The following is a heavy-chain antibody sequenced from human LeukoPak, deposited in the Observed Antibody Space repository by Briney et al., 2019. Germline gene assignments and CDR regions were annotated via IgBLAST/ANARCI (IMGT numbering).Heavy chain of an antibody. CDR2: ISNSGGNT. CDR1: KFTFSNYA. D-gene: IGHD1-26*01. CDR3: AKDVGATRGYYFDY. Sequence: GGSLRLSCAASKFTFSNYAMSWVRHAPRKGLEWVSAISNSGGNTYYADSVKGRFTISRDNSKNTLYLQMNSLRAEDTAVYYCAKDVGATRGYYFDYWGQGTLVTVSS. V-gene: IGHV3-23*01. J-gene: IGHJ4*02.